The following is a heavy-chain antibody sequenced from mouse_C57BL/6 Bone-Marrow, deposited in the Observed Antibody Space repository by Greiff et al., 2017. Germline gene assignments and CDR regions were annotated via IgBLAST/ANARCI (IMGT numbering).Heavy chain of an antibody. CDR3: STLRAWFAY. Sequence: QVQLQQPGAELVKPGASVKLSCKASGYTFTSYWMHWVKQRPGQGLEWIGMIHPNSGSTNYNEKFKGKATLTVDKSSSTAYMQLSSLASEDSAVYYCSTLRAWFAYWGQGTLVTVSA. J-gene: IGHJ3*01. CDR2: IHPNSGST. CDR1: GYTFTSYW. V-gene: IGHV1-64*01. D-gene: IGHD1-1*01.